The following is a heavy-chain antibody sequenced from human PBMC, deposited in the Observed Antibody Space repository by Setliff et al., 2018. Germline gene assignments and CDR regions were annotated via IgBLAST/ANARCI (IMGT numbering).Heavy chain of an antibody. Sequence: SETLSLTCAVSGYSISSGYYWGWIRQPPGKGLEWIGSIYHSGSTYYNPSLKSRVTISVDTSKNQFSLKLSSVTAADTAVYYCARLQGEWELSTGAAAFDFWGQGTMVTVSS. J-gene: IGHJ3*01. D-gene: IGHD1-26*01. CDR2: IYHSGST. CDR3: ARLQGEWELSTGAAAFDF. CDR1: GYSISSGYY. V-gene: IGHV4-38-2*01.